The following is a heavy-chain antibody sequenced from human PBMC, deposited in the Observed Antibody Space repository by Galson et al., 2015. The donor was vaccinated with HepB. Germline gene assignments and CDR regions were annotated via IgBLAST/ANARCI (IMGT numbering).Heavy chain of an antibody. CDR1: GFTFSSYS. D-gene: IGHD1-20*01. Sequence: SLRLSCAASGFTFSSYSMNWVRQAPGKGLEWVSSISSSSSYIYYADSVKGRFTISRDNAKNSLYLQMNSLRAEDTAVYYCARDGITGTNFDYWGQGTLVTVSS. CDR2: ISSSSSYI. J-gene: IGHJ4*02. V-gene: IGHV3-21*01. CDR3: ARDGITGTNFDY.